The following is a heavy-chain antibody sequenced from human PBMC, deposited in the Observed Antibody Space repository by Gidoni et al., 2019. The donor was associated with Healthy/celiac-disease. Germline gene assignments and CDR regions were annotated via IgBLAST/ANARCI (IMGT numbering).Heavy chain of an antibody. CDR2: ISGSGGST. CDR1: GFTFSSFA. V-gene: IGHV3-23*01. CDR3: AKDGGDIVVVVAATAIDY. D-gene: IGHD2-15*01. Sequence: EVQLLESGGGLVQPGGSLRLSCAASGFTFSSFAMSWVRQAPGKGLGWGSAISGSGGSTYYADSVKGRFTISRDNSKNTLYLQMNSLRAEDTAVYYCAKDGGDIVVVVAATAIDYWGQGTLVTVSS. J-gene: IGHJ4*02.